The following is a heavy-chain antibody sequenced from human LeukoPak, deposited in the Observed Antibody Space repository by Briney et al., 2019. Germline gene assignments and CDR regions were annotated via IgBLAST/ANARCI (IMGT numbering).Heavy chain of an antibody. Sequence: GASVKVSCKASGYTFSDVYIHWVRQAPGQGLEWMAWINPQSGATNYAQKFKGRITTTRDMSITTAYMELTTLRSDDTAVYYCVRGGDDSGLHFAYWGQGTLVTVSS. CDR3: VRGGDDSGLHFAY. J-gene: IGHJ4*02. CDR2: INPQSGAT. CDR1: GYTFSDVY. D-gene: IGHD3-22*01. V-gene: IGHV1-2*02.